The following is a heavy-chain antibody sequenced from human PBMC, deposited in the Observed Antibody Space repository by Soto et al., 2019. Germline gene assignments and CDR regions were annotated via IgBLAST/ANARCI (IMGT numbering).Heavy chain of an antibody. CDR1: GFTFDDYA. V-gene: IGHV3-9*01. CDR3: AKQRYYCSGGSCYFPNAFDI. D-gene: IGHD2-15*01. J-gene: IGHJ3*02. Sequence: GGSLRLSCAASGFTFDDYAMHWVRQAPGKGLEWVSGISWNSGSIGYADSVKGRFTISRDNAKNSLYLQMNSLRAEDTALYYCAKQRYYCSGGSCYFPNAFDIWGQGTMVTVSS. CDR2: ISWNSGSI.